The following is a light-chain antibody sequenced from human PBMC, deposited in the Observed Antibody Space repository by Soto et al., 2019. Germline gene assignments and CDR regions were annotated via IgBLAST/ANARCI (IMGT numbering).Light chain of an antibody. V-gene: IGKV1-5*01. CDR1: QNINTW. CDR3: QQYQSYTS. CDR2: RAS. J-gene: IGKJ4*01. Sequence: DIQLTQSPSTLSASVGDTVTITCRASQNINTWVAWYQQKPGKAPNLLIYRASTSESGVPSRFSGSGSGTEFTLTIFSLQPDDFATYFCQQYQSYTSFAGGTKVDIK.